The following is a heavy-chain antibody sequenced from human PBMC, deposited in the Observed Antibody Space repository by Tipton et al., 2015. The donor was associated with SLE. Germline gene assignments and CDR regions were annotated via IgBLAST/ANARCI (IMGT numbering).Heavy chain of an antibody. D-gene: IGHD2-21*01. Sequence: LSLTCTVSGGSVTSDFYYWSWVRQAPGKGLEWVSIIYSGGSTYYADSVKGRFTVSRGTSKNTLYLQMSSLRPEDTAVYYCAKNAEKHCGGDCSPFDYWGQGTLVTVSS. V-gene: IGHV3-53*05. J-gene: IGHJ4*02. CDR2: IYSGGST. CDR1: GGSVTSDFYY. CDR3: AKNAEKHCGGDCSPFDY.